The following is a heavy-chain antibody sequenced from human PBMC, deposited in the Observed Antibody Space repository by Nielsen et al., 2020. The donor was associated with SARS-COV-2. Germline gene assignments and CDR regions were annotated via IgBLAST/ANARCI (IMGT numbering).Heavy chain of an antibody. D-gene: IGHD1-7*01. CDR3: AEETTKDDY. Sequence: ASVKVSCKASGYTFTSYGISWVRQAPGQGLEWMGWISAYNGNTNYAQKFQGRVTMTRDTSISTAYMELSRLRSDDTAVYYCAEETTKDDYWGQGTLVTVSS. J-gene: IGHJ4*02. CDR1: GYTFTSYG. CDR2: ISAYNGNT. V-gene: IGHV1-18*01.